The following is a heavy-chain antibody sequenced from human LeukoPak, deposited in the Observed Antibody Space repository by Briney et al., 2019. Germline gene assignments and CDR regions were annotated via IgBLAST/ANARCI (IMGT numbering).Heavy chain of an antibody. V-gene: IGHV1-2*02. CDR2: INPKSGGT. Sequence: ASVKVSCKASGYTFTGYYMHWVRQAPGQGLEWMGWINPKSGGTNYAEKFQGRVTMTRDTSISTAYMELSRLRSDDTAVYYCARTEMATIADAFGIWGQGTMVTVSS. D-gene: IGHD5-24*01. CDR1: GYTFTGYY. CDR3: ARTEMATIADAFGI. J-gene: IGHJ3*02.